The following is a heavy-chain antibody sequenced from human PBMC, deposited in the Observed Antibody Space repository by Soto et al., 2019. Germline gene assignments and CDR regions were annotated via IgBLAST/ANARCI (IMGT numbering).Heavy chain of an antibody. J-gene: IGHJ4*02. Sequence: GGSLRLSCAASGFTFSSYAMSWVRQAPGKGLEWVSAISGSGGSTYYADSVKGRFTISRDNSKNTLYLQMNSLRAEDTAVYYCASIGLRCLEWLSSDYWGQGTLVTVSS. V-gene: IGHV3-23*01. CDR2: ISGSGGST. D-gene: IGHD3-3*01. CDR3: ASIGLRCLEWLSSDY. CDR1: GFTFSSYA.